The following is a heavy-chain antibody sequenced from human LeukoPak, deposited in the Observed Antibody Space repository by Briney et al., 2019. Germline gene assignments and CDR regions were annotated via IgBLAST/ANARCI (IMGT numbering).Heavy chain of an antibody. CDR3: ARDVDTAMVRGWWFDP. CDR2: INPNSGGT. V-gene: IGHV1-2*02. J-gene: IGHJ5*02. CDR1: GYTFTGYY. D-gene: IGHD5-18*01. Sequence: GASVKVSCKASGYTFTGYYMHWVRQAPGQGLEWMGWINPNSGGTNYAQKFQGRVTMTRDTSISTAYMELSRLRSDDTAVYYCARDVDTAMVRGWWFDPWGQGTLVTVSS.